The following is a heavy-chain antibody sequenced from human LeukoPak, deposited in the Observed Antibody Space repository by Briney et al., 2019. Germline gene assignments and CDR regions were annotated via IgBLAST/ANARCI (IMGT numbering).Heavy chain of an antibody. J-gene: IGHJ4*02. CDR2: IRADAVTT. V-gene: IGHV3-23*01. CDR1: GFIFIHHG. CDR3: VRDDGWVQYAN. D-gene: IGHD5-24*01. Sequence: GTLRLSCATSGFIFIHHGINLVRQAPGKGLEWVSGIRADAVTTYYADSVKGRFIISRDNSKNTVYLQMNSLSAEDAAVYYCVRDDGWVQYANWGQGTLVTVSS.